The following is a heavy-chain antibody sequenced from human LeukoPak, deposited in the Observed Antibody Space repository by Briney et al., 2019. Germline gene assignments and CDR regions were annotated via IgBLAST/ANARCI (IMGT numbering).Heavy chain of an antibody. CDR1: GFTVSSNY. J-gene: IGHJ4*02. D-gene: IGHD3-3*01. Sequence: GGSLRLSCAASGFTVSSNYMSWVRQAPGKGLEWVSVIYSGDTTYYADSVKGRFTISRDNSKNTLYLQMNSLRAEDTAVYYCARGRSKTKTNYDFWSGSDYWGQGTLVTVSS. V-gene: IGHV3-66*01. CDR2: IYSGDTT. CDR3: ARGRSKTKTNYDFWSGSDY.